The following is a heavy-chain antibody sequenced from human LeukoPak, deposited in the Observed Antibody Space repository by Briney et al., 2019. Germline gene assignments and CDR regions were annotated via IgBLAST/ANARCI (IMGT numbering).Heavy chain of an antibody. CDR2: IRGDGLDT. D-gene: IGHD3-10*01. CDR1: GFTFTNYW. J-gene: IGHJ4*02. CDR3: ARDLVLGSGSLGY. Sequence: GGSLRLSCVGSGFTFTNYWMHWVRQAPGKGLVWVSRIRGDGLDTNYADSVKGRFTISRDNAKDTLYLYMNSLRDDDTAVYYCARDLVLGSGSLGYWGRGTLVTVSS. V-gene: IGHV3-74*01.